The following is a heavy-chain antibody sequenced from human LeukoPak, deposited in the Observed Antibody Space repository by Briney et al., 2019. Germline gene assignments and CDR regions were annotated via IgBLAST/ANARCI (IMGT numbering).Heavy chain of an antibody. V-gene: IGHV1-18*01. CDR2: ISAYNGNT. D-gene: IGHD1-26*01. J-gene: IGHJ6*02. CDR1: GYTFTSYG. CDR3: ARTRNSGSYQYYYYYGMDV. Sequence: ASVKVSCKASGYTFTSYGIIWVRQAPGQGLEWMGWISAYNGNTNYAQKLQGRVTMTTDTSTSTAYMELRSLRSDDTAVYYCARTRNSGSYQYYYYYGMDVWGQGTTVTVSS.